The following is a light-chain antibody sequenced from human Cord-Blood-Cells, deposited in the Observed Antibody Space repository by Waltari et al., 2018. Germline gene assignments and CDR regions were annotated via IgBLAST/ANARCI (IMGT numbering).Light chain of an antibody. Sequence: SYELTQPPSVPVSPGQTASITCSGDKWGDKYVCWYQQKPGQSPVLVIYQDSKRPSGIPERFSGSNSGNTATLTISGTQAMDEADYYCQAWDSSTWVFGGGTKLTVL. CDR2: QDS. J-gene: IGLJ3*02. CDR1: KWGDKY. V-gene: IGLV3-1*01. CDR3: QAWDSSTWV.